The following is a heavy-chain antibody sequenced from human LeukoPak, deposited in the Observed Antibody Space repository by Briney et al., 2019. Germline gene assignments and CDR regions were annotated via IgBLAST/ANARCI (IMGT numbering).Heavy chain of an antibody. J-gene: IGHJ2*01. D-gene: IGHD4-23*01. CDR3: ARGSGDYGGNSGLRVYWYFDL. CDR1: GGSFSGYY. CDR2: INHSGST. V-gene: IGHV4-34*01. Sequence: SETLSLTCAVYGGSFSGYYWSWIRQPPGKGLEWIGEINHSGSTNYNPSLKSRVTISVDTSKNQFSLKLSSVTAADTAVYYCARGSGDYGGNSGLRVYWYFDLWGRGTQVTVSS.